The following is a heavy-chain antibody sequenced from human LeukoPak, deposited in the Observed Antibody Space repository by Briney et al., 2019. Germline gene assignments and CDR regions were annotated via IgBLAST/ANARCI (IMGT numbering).Heavy chain of an antibody. J-gene: IGHJ3*02. Sequence: TSETLSLTCTVSGGSISSYYWSWIRQTPGKGLECIGYIHYSGRTNYNPSLKSRVTISVDTSKSQFSLKLSSVTAADTAVYYCARWSGIVVVTAIRGAFDIWGQGTMVTVSS. CDR1: GGSISSYY. D-gene: IGHD2-21*02. CDR2: IHYSGRT. CDR3: ARWSGIVVVTAIRGAFDI. V-gene: IGHV4-59*12.